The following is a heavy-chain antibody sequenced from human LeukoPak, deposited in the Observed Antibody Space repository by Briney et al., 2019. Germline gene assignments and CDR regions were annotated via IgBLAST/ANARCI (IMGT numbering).Heavy chain of an antibody. CDR2: ISASGGST. V-gene: IGHV3-23*01. Sequence: GGSLRLSCAASGFTFYNYALSWVRQAPGKGLEWFSGISASGGSTHYADSVKGHFTISRDNSKNTLYLQMNSLRAEDTALYYCAKTLPPGGYGYGYDYYFDSWGQGTLVTVSS. CDR1: GFTFYNYA. CDR3: AKTLPPGGYGYGYDYYFDS. J-gene: IGHJ4*02. D-gene: IGHD5-18*01.